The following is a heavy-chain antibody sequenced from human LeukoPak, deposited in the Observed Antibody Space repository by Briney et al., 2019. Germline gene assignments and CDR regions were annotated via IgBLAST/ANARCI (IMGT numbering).Heavy chain of an antibody. V-gene: IGHV1-2*02. J-gene: IGHJ4*02. CDR1: GYTFTGYY. D-gene: IGHD1-1*01. CDR3: AGEYGRGGWYSAGFDS. Sequence: ASVKVSCKASGYTFTGYYMHWVRQAPGQGLEWMGWIYTNSGDSKSAQKFEGRVTLARDTSIRTVYMELSGLKSDDTALYYCAGEYGRGGWYSAGFDSWGQGTLVTVSS. CDR2: IYTNSGDS.